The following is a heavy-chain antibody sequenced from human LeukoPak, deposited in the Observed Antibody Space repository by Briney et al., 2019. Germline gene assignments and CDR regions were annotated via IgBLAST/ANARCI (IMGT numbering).Heavy chain of an antibody. CDR3: ARGSVAVDY. CDR1: GGSISSSSYY. D-gene: IGHD6-19*01. CDR2: MYYIGST. Sequence: PSETLSLTCTVSGGSISSSSYYWGWIRQPPGKGLEWIGSMYYIGSTYYNPSLKSRVTMSVDTSKNNFSLKLTSVTAADTAVYYCARGSVAVDYWGQGTLVTVSS. J-gene: IGHJ4*02. V-gene: IGHV4-39*07.